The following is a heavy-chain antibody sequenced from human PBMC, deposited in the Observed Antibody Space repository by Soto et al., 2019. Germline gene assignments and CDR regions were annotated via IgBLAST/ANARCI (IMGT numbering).Heavy chain of an antibody. CDR1: GGSISSSNW. D-gene: IGHD4-17*01. CDR2: IYHSGST. J-gene: IGHJ4*02. Sequence: KSSETLSLTCAVSGGSISSSNWWSWVRQPPGKGLEWIGEIYHSGSTNYNPSLKSRVTMPLDKSKNQFSLKLTSVTAADTAVYYCARYDYGDYDGYFDYWGQGTLVTVS. V-gene: IGHV4-4*02. CDR3: ARYDYGDYDGYFDY.